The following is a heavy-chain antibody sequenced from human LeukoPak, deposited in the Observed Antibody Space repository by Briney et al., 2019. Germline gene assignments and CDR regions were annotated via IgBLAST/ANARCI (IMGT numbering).Heavy chain of an antibody. CDR3: AIVSWSGYHS. Sequence: GESLKISCAASGFIFSGDDMNWVRQAPGTGLDWVSGITGGGDNTFYADSVKGRFTISRDNSKNAVYLQMNSLRAEDTAIYYCAIVSWSGYHSWGQGILVTVSS. J-gene: IGHJ4*02. CDR2: ITGGGDNT. CDR1: GFIFSGDD. V-gene: IGHV3-23*01. D-gene: IGHD3-3*01.